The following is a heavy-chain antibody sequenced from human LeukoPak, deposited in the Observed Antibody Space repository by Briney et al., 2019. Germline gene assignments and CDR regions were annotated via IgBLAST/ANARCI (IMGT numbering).Heavy chain of an antibody. D-gene: IGHD1-7*01. J-gene: IGHJ4*02. CDR2: IYYSGST. V-gene: IGHV4-59*01. CDR3: ARNRYNWNYGGFDY. Sequence: WETLCLTCTVSGGSISSYYWSWIRQPPGKGLEWIGYIYYSGSTNYNPSLKSRVTISVDTSKNQFSLKLSSVTAADTAVYYCARNRYNWNYGGFDYWGQGARLTVSS. CDR1: GGSISSYY.